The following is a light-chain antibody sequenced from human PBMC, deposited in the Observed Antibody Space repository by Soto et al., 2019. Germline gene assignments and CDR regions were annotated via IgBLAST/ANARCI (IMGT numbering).Light chain of an antibody. CDR3: QSYDSSLSVEV. CDR1: SSNIGAGYD. V-gene: IGLV1-40*01. CDR2: GNS. J-gene: IGLJ1*01. Sequence: QSVLTQPPSVSGAPGQRVTISCTGSSSNIGAGYDVNWYQQLPGTAPKLLIYGNSNRPSGVPDRFSGSKSGTSASLAITGLQAEDEADYYCQSYDSSLSVEVFGTGTKVTVL.